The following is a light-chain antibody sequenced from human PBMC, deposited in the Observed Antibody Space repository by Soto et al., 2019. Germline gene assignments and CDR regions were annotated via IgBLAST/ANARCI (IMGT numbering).Light chain of an antibody. CDR2: EVS. CDR3: SSYTSSSTVV. V-gene: IGLV2-14*01. J-gene: IGLJ2*01. Sequence: QSALTQPASVSGSPGQSITISCTGTSSDVGGYNYVYWYQQHPGKAPKLMIYEVSNRPSGVSNRFSGSKSGNTASLTISVLQAEDEADYYCSSYTSSSTVVFGGGTKVTVL. CDR1: SSDVGGYNY.